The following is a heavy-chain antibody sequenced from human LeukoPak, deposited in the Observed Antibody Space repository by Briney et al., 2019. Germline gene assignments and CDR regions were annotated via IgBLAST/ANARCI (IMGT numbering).Heavy chain of an antibody. J-gene: IGHJ3*02. Sequence: GGSLRLSCAASGSTFSSYSMNWVRQAPGKGLEWVSSISSSSSYIYYADSVKGRFTISRDNAKNSLYLQMNSLRAEDTAVYYCARAGSSGWHDAFDIWGQGTMVTVSS. D-gene: IGHD6-19*01. CDR2: ISSSSSYI. CDR1: GSTFSSYS. CDR3: ARAGSSGWHDAFDI. V-gene: IGHV3-21*01.